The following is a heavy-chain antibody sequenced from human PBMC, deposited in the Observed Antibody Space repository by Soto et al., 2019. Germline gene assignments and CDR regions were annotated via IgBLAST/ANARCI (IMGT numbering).Heavy chain of an antibody. V-gene: IGHV4-59*01. CDR1: CGSIISYY. Sequence: SETLSLTCTFSCGSIISYYWSWIRQPPGKGLEWIGYIYYSGSTNYNPSLKSRVTISVDTSKNQFSLKLSSVTAADTAVYYCARDHLSSSSDYYYGMDVWGQGTTVTVSS. CDR2: IYYSGST. J-gene: IGHJ6*02. D-gene: IGHD6-13*01. CDR3: ARDHLSSSSDYYYGMDV.